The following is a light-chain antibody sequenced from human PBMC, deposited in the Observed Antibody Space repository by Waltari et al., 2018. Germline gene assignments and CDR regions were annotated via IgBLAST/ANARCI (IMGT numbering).Light chain of an antibody. Sequence: SYELTQSPSVSVSPGQTANITCSGDNLGSGFTCWYHQRPGQSPLLLIYEDSERPPEIPGRFSGSSSGTTVTLTITGAHVDDEADYYCFSAADNNWVFGGGTKLTVL. CDR2: EDS. CDR1: NLGSGF. CDR3: FSAADNNWV. J-gene: IGLJ3*02. V-gene: IGLV3-27*01.